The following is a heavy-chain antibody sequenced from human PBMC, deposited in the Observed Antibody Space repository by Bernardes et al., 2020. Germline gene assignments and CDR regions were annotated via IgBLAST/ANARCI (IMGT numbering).Heavy chain of an antibody. CDR1: GFPFRAYA. CDR3: AKDAPYYGSGSFDY. CDR2: ISPSGGST. V-gene: IGHV3-23*01. Sequence: VGSLRLSCAASGFPFRAYAITWVRQVPGKGLEWVSAISPSGGSTYYADSVKGRFTISRDNSKNTLYLQMNSLRAEDTAVYYCAKDAPYYGSGSFDYWGQGTLVTVSS. D-gene: IGHD3-10*01. J-gene: IGHJ4*02.